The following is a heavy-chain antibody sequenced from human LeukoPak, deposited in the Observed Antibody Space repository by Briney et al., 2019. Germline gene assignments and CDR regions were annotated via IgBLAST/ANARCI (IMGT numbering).Heavy chain of an antibody. V-gene: IGHV4-4*07. J-gene: IGHJ3*02. CDR2: IYTSETT. CDR3: ASGENAFNI. Sequence: SETLSLTCTVSGGSISSYKWSWIRQPAGKGLEWIGRIYTSETTNYNPSLKSRVTMSVNTSRNQFSLKVTSVTAADTAVYYCASGENAFNIWGQGTMVTLSS. CDR1: GGSISSYK. D-gene: IGHD4-17*01.